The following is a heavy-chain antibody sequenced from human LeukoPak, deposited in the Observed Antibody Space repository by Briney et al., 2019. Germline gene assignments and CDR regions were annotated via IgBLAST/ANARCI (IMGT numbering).Heavy chain of an antibody. CDR2: IIPIFGTA. J-gene: IGHJ6*03. D-gene: IGHD2/OR15-2a*01. CDR3: AKEPASRLSGYYYMDV. V-gene: IGHV1-69*06. CDR1: GGTFSSYA. Sequence: SVKVSCKASGGTFSSYAISWVRQAPGQGLEWMGRIIPIFGTANYAQKFQGRVTITADKSTSTAYMELSSLGSEDTAVYYCAKEPASRLSGYYYMDVWGKGTTVTVSS.